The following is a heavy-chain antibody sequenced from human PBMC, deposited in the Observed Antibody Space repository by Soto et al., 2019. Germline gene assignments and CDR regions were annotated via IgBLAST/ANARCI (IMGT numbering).Heavy chain of an antibody. J-gene: IGHJ6*02. Sequence: GGSLRLSCAASGFTLSSYGMHWVRQAPGRGLEWVTVISSDVDNKYYENSGKGRFTISRCNSKNTLYLQMNSLRDEDTAVYYSALTLDPSGPNSYYYGMDVWGQGTTVTVSS. CDR1: GFTLSSYG. V-gene: IGHV3-30*03. CDR2: ISSDVDNK. D-gene: IGHD1-26*01. CDR3: ALTLDPSGPNSYYYGMDV.